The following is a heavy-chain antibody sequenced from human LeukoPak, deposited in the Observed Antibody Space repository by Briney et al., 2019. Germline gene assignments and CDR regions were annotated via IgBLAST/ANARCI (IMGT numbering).Heavy chain of an antibody. J-gene: IGHJ3*02. CDR1: GYTFTSYY. CDR2: INPSGGST. D-gene: IGHD3-10*01. Sequence: ASVKVSCKASGYTFTSYYMHWVRRAPGQGLEWMGIINPSGGSTSYAQKFQGRVTMTRDTSTSTVYMELSSLRSEDTAVYYCASRPGSGSYYNRGDAFDIWGQGTMVTVSS. CDR3: ASRPGSGSYYNRGDAFDI. V-gene: IGHV1-46*01.